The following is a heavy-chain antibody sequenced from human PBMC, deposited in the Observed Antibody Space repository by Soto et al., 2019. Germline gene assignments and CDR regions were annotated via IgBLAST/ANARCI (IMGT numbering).Heavy chain of an antibody. D-gene: IGHD2-15*01. CDR2: IYYSGST. CDR3: ARHRSDFWFDP. V-gene: IGHV4-39*01. Sequence: SETLCLTCTVSGGSISSSSYFWGWIRQPPGKGLEWIGSIYYSGSTYYNPSLKSRVTVSVDTSKNQFSLKLSSVTAADTAVYYCARHRSDFWFDPWGQGTLVTVSS. J-gene: IGHJ5*02. CDR1: GGSISSSSYF.